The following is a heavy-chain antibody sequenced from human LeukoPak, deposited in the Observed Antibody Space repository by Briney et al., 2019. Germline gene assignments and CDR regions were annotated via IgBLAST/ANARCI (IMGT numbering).Heavy chain of an antibody. CDR3: ARDAAIRRVRGVNDY. CDR1: GFTFSSYW. Sequence: GGSLRLSCAASGFTFSSYWMSWVRQAPGKGLEWVANIKQDGSDKYYVDSVKGRFTISRDNAKNSLYLQMNSLRAEDTAVYYCARDAAIRRVRGVNDYWGQGTLVTVSS. J-gene: IGHJ4*02. CDR2: IKQDGSDK. D-gene: IGHD3-10*01. V-gene: IGHV3-7*01.